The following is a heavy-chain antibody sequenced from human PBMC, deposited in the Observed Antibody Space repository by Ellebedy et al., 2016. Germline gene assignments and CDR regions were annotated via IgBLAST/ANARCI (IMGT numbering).Heavy chain of an antibody. J-gene: IGHJ6*02. CDR3: ARAPLLGLLNYYYGMDV. D-gene: IGHD2-8*02. V-gene: IGHV3-21*01. Sequence: GGSLRLXXAASGFTFSSYSMNWVRQAPGKGLEWVSSISSSSSYIYYADSVKGRFTISRDNAKNSLYLQMNSLRDEDTAVYYCARAPLLGLLNYYYGMDVWGQGTTVTVSS. CDR1: GFTFSSYS. CDR2: ISSSSSYI.